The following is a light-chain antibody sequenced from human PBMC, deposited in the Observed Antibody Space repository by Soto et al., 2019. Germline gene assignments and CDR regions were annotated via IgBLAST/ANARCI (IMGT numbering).Light chain of an antibody. CDR3: QQSYSTPPYT. CDR2: AAS. Sequence: DIQMTQSPSSLSASVGDGVTISCRASQSISTYLNWYQQKPGKAPKILISAASSLQSGVPSRFSGSGSGTDFTLTISRLQPEDFATYYCQQSYSTPPYTFGQGTKLEIK. V-gene: IGKV1-39*01. J-gene: IGKJ2*01. CDR1: QSISTY.